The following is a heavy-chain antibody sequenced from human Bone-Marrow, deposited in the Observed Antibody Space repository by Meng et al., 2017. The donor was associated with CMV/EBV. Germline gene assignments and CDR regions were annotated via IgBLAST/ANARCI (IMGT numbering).Heavy chain of an antibody. J-gene: IGHJ4*02. Sequence: GESLKISCAASGFTFSSYWMSWVRQAPGKGLEWVANIKQDGSEKYYVDSVKGRFTISRDNAKNSLYLQMNSLRAEDTAVYYCASVAAARDYWGEGILVTVSS. CDR3: ASVAAARDY. CDR1: GFTFSSYW. V-gene: IGHV3-7*01. D-gene: IGHD6-13*01. CDR2: IKQDGSEK.